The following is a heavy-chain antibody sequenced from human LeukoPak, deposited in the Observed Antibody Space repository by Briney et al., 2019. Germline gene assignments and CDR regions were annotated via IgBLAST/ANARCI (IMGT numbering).Heavy chain of an antibody. V-gene: IGHV3-23*01. CDR1: GFTFRSYA. D-gene: IGHD2-2*01. CDR3: AKVGARGCSSSTCFIY. Sequence: GGSLRLSCAASGFTFRSYAMSWVRQAPGKGLEWVSAISGSGDTTYYADSVKGRFTISRDNSKNTLYLQMDSLRPEDTAVYYCAKVGARGCSSSTCFIYWGQGTLVTVSS. CDR2: ISGSGDTT. J-gene: IGHJ4*02.